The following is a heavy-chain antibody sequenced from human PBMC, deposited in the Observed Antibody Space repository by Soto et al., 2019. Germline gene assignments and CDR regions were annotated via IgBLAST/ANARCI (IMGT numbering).Heavy chain of an antibody. D-gene: IGHD1-1*01. CDR1: GFTVTHAY. J-gene: IGHJ5*01. CDR2: IANKADGGTS. Sequence: EVQLVESGGDFVQPGGSLRLSCAASGFTVTHAYMMWVRHAPRKGLEWVGRIANKADGGTSQYAAPVKGRFTISGDESENTLYLQMNSLKIEDTAVYYCASSKSTAGAFDFWGRGTLVTVSS. V-gene: IGHV3-15*07. CDR3: ASSKSTAGAFDF.